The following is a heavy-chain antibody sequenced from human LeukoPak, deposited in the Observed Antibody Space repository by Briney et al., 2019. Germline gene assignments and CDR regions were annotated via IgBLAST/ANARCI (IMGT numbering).Heavy chain of an antibody. CDR2: IKQDVSEK. V-gene: IGHV3-7*05. D-gene: IGHD2-15*01. CDR3: GKGGGRFED. CDR1: GFTFSSYW. J-gene: IGHJ4*02. Sequence: GGSLRLSCAASGFTFSSYWMSWARQAPGKGLEWVANIKQDVSEKYYVDSVKGRFTISRDSATNSLSLQMSSLRADDTAVYYCGKGGGRFEDWGQGTLVTVSS.